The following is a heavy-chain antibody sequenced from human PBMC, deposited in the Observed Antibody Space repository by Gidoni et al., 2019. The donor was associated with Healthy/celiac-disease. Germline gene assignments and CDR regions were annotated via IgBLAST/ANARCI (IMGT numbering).Heavy chain of an antibody. CDR3: ARGALRFGRVLDGGDY. V-gene: IGHV4-34*01. CDR2: INHSGST. D-gene: IGHD3-16*01. J-gene: IGHJ4*02. Sequence: QVQLQQWGAGLLKPSETLSLPCAVYGGSFSGYYWSWIGEINHSGSTNYNPSLKSRVTISVDTSKNQFSLKLSSVTAADTAVYYCARGALRFGRVLDGGDYWGQGTLVTVSS. CDR1: GGSFSGYY.